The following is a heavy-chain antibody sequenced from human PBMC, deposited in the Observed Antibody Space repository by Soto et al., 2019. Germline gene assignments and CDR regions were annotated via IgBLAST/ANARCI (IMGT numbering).Heavy chain of an antibody. CDR3: ARGGPVSVSPAWQLLGYFDY. D-gene: IGHD2-15*01. Sequence: QVHLQESGPGQVRPSQTLSLSCSVSGGSISRGAYFWTWIRQFPGKGLEWIAYISYTGATYYNPSLKSRVTILADTSKNQFSLKLNSVTSADTADYYCARGGPVSVSPAWQLLGYFDYWGQGTLVTVSS. J-gene: IGHJ4*02. CDR1: GGSISRGAYF. V-gene: IGHV4-31*03. CDR2: ISYTGAT.